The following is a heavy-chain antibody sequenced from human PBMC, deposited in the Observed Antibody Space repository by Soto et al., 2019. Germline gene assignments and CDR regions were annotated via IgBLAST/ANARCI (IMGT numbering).Heavy chain of an antibody. J-gene: IGHJ4*02. V-gene: IGHV4-34*01. CDR3: ARVLYDFWSGYYNDY. CDR2: INHSGST. Sequence: SETLSLTCAVYGGSFSGYYWSWIRQPPGKGLEWIGEINHSGSTNYNPSLKSRVTISVDTSKNQFSLKLSSVTAADTAVYYCARVLYDFWSGYYNDYWGQGTPVTVSS. D-gene: IGHD3-3*01. CDR1: GGSFSGYY.